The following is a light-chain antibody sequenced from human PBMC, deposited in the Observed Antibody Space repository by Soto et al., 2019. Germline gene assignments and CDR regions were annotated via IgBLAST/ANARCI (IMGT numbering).Light chain of an antibody. CDR2: DVS. CDR1: SSDVGGYDY. Sequence: QSVLTQPASVSGSPGQSITISCTGTSSDVGGYDYVSWYQQHPGKAPKLIIYDVSNRPSGVSNRFSGSKSGNTASLTISGLQAEDEADYYCTSYTRSDIGVFGGGTQLTVL. V-gene: IGLV2-14*01. J-gene: IGLJ3*02. CDR3: TSYTRSDIGV.